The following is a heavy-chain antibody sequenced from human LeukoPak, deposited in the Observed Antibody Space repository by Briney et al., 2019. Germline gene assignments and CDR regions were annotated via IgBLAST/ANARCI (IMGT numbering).Heavy chain of an antibody. J-gene: IGHJ4*02. V-gene: IGHV1-2*02. CDR2: IDPPSGVP. Sequence: GASVKVSCKASGYTYTGQIIHWLRQAPGRRLEWMGWIDPPSGVPHYAQKFQDTVTMTRDTSIGTAYMEVRRLKSDDTAVYYCARSGFSTGFYLDFWGQGTLISVSS. CDR1: GYTYTGQI. D-gene: IGHD2-8*02. CDR3: ARSGFSTGFYLDF.